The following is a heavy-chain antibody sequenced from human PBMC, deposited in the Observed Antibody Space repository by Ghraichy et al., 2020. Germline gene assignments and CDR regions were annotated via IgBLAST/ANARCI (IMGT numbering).Heavy chain of an antibody. CDR1: GFTFSSYS. Sequence: GGSLRLSCAASGFTFSSYSMNWVRQAPGKGLEWVSYISSSSSTIYYADSVKGRFTISRDNAKNSLYLQMNSLRDEDTAVYYCARDRYCTGGVCYTNPYDYWGQGTLVTVSS. CDR3: ARDRYCTGGVCYTNPYDY. D-gene: IGHD2-8*02. V-gene: IGHV3-48*02. J-gene: IGHJ4*01. CDR2: ISSSSSTI.